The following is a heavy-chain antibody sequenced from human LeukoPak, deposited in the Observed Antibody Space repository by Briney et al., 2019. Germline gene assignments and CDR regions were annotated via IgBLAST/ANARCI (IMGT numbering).Heavy chain of an antibody. CDR2: INAGNGNT. CDR3: AREEAAEYYYDSSVAFDI. D-gene: IGHD3-22*01. CDR1: GYTFTSYA. V-gene: IGHV1-3*03. J-gene: IGHJ3*02. Sequence: ASVKVSCKASGYTFTSYAMHWVRQAPGQRLEWMGWINAGNGNTKYSQEFQGRVTITRDTSASIAYTELSSLRSEDMAVYYCAREEAAEYYYDSSVAFDIWGQGTMVTVSS.